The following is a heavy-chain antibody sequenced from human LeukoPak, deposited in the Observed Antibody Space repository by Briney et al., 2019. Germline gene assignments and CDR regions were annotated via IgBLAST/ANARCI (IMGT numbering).Heavy chain of an antibody. V-gene: IGHV4-31*03. CDR2: IYYSGST. D-gene: IGHD3-10*01. J-gene: IGHJ5*02. CDR3: ARRLLWFGTKRENWFDP. CDR1: GGSISSGGYY. Sequence: SETLSLTCTVSGGSISSGGYYWSWIRQHPGKGLEWIGYIYYSGSTYYNPSLKSRVTISVDTSKNQFSLKLSSVTAADTAVYYCARRLLWFGTKRENWFDPWGQGTLVTVSS.